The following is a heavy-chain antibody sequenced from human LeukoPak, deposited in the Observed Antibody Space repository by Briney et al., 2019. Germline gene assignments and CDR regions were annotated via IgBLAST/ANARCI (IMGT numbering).Heavy chain of an antibody. J-gene: IGHJ4*02. CDR3: ARDMDTAMVTLDY. CDR2: ITNSGNSK. D-gene: IGHD5-18*01. CDR1: EFTFSSYS. Sequence: NPGGSLRLSCAASEFTFSSYSMNWVRQAPGKGLEWVSYITNSGNSKSYADSVKGRFTISRDNTKNSLYLQMNGLRAEDTAVYYCARDMDTAMVTLDYWGQGTLVTVSS. V-gene: IGHV3-48*01.